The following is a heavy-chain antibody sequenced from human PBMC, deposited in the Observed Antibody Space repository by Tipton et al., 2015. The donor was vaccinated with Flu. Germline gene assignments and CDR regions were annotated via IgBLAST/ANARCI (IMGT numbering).Heavy chain of an antibody. CDR3: VRRDEGEAGRQFDY. CDR1: GYSFSNYW. CDR2: IFPGDNDR. V-gene: IGHV5-51*03. J-gene: IGHJ4*02. Sequence: QLVQSGAEVKEPGESLKISCKGVGYSFSNYWIGWVRQTPGKGLEWMGMIFPGDNDRRNSPSFQGQVTMSVDRSISSAYLQWSSLKASDTAVYYCVRRDEGEAGRQFDYWGQGTLVTVSS. D-gene: IGHD6-13*01.